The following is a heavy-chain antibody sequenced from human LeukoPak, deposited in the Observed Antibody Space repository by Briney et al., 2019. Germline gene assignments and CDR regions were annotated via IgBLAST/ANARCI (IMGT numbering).Heavy chain of an antibody. V-gene: IGHV3-23*01. Sequence: GGSLRLSCAASGFSFRTYGMSWVRQAPGKGLDWVSGISGSGGRTTYADSVAGRFTVSRDNSRNTLYLQMNNLRAEDTALYYCAKDRYYDNSGNHFESEKWGQGTLVTVSS. CDR3: AKDRYYDNSGNHFESEK. CDR1: GFSFRTYG. D-gene: IGHD3-22*01. J-gene: IGHJ4*02. CDR2: ISGSGGRT.